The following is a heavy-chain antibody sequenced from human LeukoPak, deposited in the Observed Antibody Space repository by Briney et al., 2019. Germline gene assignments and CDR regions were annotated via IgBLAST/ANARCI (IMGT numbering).Heavy chain of an antibody. Sequence: ASVKVSCMATGDTLTEWYKHRARRAPGNEKKWMGGFDPEDGETIYAQKFQGRVTMTEDTSTDTAYMELSSLRSEDTAVYYCATQVLMYQLLVGAPYYYYGMDVWGQGTTVTVSS. V-gene: IGHV1-24*01. CDR2: FDPEDGET. CDR3: ATQVLMYQLLVGAPYYYYGMDV. J-gene: IGHJ6*02. CDR1: GDTLTEWY. D-gene: IGHD2-2*01.